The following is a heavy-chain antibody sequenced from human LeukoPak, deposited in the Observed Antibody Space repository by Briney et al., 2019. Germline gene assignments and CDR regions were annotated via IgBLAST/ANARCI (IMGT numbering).Heavy chain of an antibody. CDR3: AKGTAESSGWYEGYFDY. Sequence: GGSLRLSCAASGFTFSSYAMNWVRQAPGKGLEWVSAISGSGGSTYYADSVKGRFTISRDNSKNTLYLQMNSLRAEDTAVYYCAKGTAESSGWYEGYFDYWGQVTLVTVSS. J-gene: IGHJ4*02. CDR2: ISGSGGST. D-gene: IGHD6-13*01. V-gene: IGHV3-23*01. CDR1: GFTFSSYA.